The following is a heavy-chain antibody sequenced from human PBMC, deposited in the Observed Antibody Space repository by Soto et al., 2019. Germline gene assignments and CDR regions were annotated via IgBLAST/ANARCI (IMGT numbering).Heavy chain of an antibody. CDR1: GGSISSGGYY. Sequence: QVQLQESGPGLVKPPQTLSLTCNVSGGSISSGGYYWTWIRQRPGKGLEWIGYIFHSGSTYYNPSLISRVTISVDPSKNQFSLKLTSVTAADTAMYYCARAGYCTSSSCYLFEYWGQGTLVTVSS. CDR3: ARAGYCTSSSCYLFEY. D-gene: IGHD2-2*03. J-gene: IGHJ4*02. V-gene: IGHV4-31*03. CDR2: IFHSGST.